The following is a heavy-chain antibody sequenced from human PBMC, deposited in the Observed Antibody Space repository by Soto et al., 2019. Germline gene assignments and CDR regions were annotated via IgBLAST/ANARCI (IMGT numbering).Heavy chain of an antibody. D-gene: IGHD3-3*01. V-gene: IGHV3-30-3*01. CDR2: ISYDGSNK. Sequence: QVQLVESGGGVVQPGRSLRLSCAASGFTFSSYAMHWVRQAPGKGLEWVAVISYDGSNKYYADSVKGRFTISRDNSKNTLYLQMNRLRAEDTAVYYCVFGVVTYYYYGMDVWGQGTTVTVSS. CDR1: GFTFSSYA. J-gene: IGHJ6*02. CDR3: VFGVVTYYYYGMDV.